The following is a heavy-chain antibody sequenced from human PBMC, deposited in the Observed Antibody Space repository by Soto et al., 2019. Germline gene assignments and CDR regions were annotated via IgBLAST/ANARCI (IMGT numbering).Heavy chain of an antibody. CDR3: ARGTYGDYGEYYYYYGMDV. Sequence: ASVKVSCKASGYTFTSYAMHWVCQAPGQRLEWMGRIIPILGIANYAQKFQGRVTITADKSTSTAYMELSSLRSEDTAVYYCARGTYGDYGEYYYYYGMDVWGQGTTVTVSS. J-gene: IGHJ6*02. D-gene: IGHD4-17*01. V-gene: IGHV1-69*04. CDR1: GYTFTSYA. CDR2: IIPILGIA.